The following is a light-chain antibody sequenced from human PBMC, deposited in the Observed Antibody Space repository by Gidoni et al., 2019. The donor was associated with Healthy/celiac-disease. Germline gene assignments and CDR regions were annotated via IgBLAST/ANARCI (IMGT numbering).Light chain of an antibody. CDR2: GIS. CDR3: QQYSQWPIT. Sequence: LLLTQSPVTLPVSPGERATLSCRASQAVGSNYLAWYQQKPGQAPRLLIFGISTRATDIPDRFSGSGSGTEFTLTINSLQSEDYAVYYCQQYSQWPITFGQGTRLEIK. CDR1: QAVGSN. V-gene: IGKV3-15*01. J-gene: IGKJ5*01.